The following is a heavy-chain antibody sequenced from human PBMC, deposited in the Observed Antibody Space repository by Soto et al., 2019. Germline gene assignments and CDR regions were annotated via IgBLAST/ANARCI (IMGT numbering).Heavy chain of an antibody. CDR3: AKDLQSYGDYDYYCYGMDV. V-gene: IGHV3-30*18. CDR2: ISYDGTNK. D-gene: IGHD4-17*01. J-gene: IGHJ6*02. Sequence: QVQLVESGGGEVQPGRSLTISCAASGFTFSTYGMHWVRQTPGKGLEWVAVISYDGTNKFYSDSVKGGFTISRDNFKNTLTLQMNSLRADDTAVYSCAKDLQSYGDYDYYCYGMDVWGLGTRVTVSS. CDR1: GFTFSTYG.